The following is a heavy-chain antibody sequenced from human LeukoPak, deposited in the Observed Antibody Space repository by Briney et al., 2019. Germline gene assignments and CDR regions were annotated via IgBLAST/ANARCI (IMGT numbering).Heavy chain of an antibody. J-gene: IGHJ3*02. CDR3: ARTYCGGDCPPGDDAFDI. D-gene: IGHD2-21*02. CDR1: GFTFSSYA. CDR2: ISSSSSYI. V-gene: IGHV3-21*01. Sequence: PGGSLRLSCAASGFTFSSYAMSWVRQAPGKGLEWVSSISSSSSYIYYADSVKGRFTISRDNAKNSLYLQMNSLRAEDTAVYYCARTYCGGDCPPGDDAFDIWGQGTMVTVSS.